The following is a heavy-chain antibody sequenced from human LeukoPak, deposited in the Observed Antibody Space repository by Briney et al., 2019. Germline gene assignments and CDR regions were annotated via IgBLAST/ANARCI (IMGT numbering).Heavy chain of an antibody. CDR3: VRHTVTGYYFDF. Sequence: PGGSLRLSCAVSGFTVRSNYMSWVRQAPGKGLEWVSVIYPNSDTYYADSVRGRFTISRDTSKNTMYVQLNSLRAEDTAVYYCVRHTVTGYYFDFWGQGTLVTVSS. D-gene: IGHD4-11*01. CDR1: GFTVRSNY. J-gene: IGHJ4*02. V-gene: IGHV3-53*01. CDR2: IYPNSDT.